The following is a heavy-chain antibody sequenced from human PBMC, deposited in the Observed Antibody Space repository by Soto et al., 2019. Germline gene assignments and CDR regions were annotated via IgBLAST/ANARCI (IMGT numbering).Heavy chain of an antibody. J-gene: IGHJ6*02. V-gene: IGHV3-21*01. CDR2: ISSSSSYI. D-gene: IGHD5-18*01. CDR1: GFTFSSYS. CDR3: ARDRLDTAMDVFAYYYYYGMDV. Sequence: KPGGSLRLSCAASGFTFSSYSMNWVRQAPGKGLEWVSSISSSSSYIYYADSVKGRFTISRDNAKNSLYLQMNSLRAEDTAVYYCARDRLDTAMDVFAYYYYYGMDVWGQGTTVTVSS.